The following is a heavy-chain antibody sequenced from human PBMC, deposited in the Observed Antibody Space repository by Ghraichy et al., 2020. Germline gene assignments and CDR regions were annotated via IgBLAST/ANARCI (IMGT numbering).Heavy chain of an antibody. CDR1: GFTFSSYA. D-gene: IGHD2-2*01. J-gene: IGHJ6*03. Sequence: GGSLRLSCAASGFTFSSYAMHWVRQAPGKGLEWVAVISYDGSNKYYADSVKGRFTISRDNSKNTLYLQMNSLRAEDTAVYYCARDPIKSYQQSYYYYYMDVWGKGTTVTVSS. CDR3: ARDPIKSYQQSYYYYYMDV. CDR2: ISYDGSNK. V-gene: IGHV3-30*04.